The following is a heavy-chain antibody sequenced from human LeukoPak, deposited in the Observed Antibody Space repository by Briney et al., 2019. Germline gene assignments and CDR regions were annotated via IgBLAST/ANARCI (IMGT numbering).Heavy chain of an antibody. J-gene: IGHJ4*02. V-gene: IGHV1-2*02. Sequence: ASVKVSCKASGYTFTDYYIHWVRQAPGQGLEWMGWINPHTGGTNYAQKFQGRVTMTRDMSISTVYMQLSRLRSDDTAIYYCARHYYDSNGYYYYFDHWGQGTLVTVSS. CDR1: GYTFTDYY. CDR2: INPHTGGT. CDR3: ARHYYDSNGYYYYFDH. D-gene: IGHD3-22*01.